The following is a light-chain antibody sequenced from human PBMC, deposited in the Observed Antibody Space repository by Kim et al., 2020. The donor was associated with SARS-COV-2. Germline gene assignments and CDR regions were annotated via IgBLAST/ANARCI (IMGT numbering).Light chain of an antibody. V-gene: IGLV2-11*01. J-gene: IGLJ3*02. CDR2: DVI. Sequence: QPALTQPRSVSGSPGQSVTISCTGTSSDVGRYNFVSWYQQHPGKAPKLMIYDVIKRPSGVPDRFSGSKSGNTASLTISGLQAEDETDYYCCSYAGSYWVFGGGTKLTVL. CDR3: CSYAGSYWV. CDR1: SSDVGRYNF.